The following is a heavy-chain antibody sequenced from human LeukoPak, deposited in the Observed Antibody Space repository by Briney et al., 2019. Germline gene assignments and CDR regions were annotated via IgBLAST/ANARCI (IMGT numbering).Heavy chain of an antibody. V-gene: IGHV3-30*04. J-gene: IGHJ1*01. CDR2: ISYDGNNK. D-gene: IGHD6-19*01. CDR3: ARDTYRQWLAQGGYFQH. Sequence: GGSLRLSCAASRFTFSSFAMHWVRQAPGKGLEWVAVISYDGNNKYYADSVKGRFTISRDNSKNTLYLQMNSLRDEDTAVYYCARDTYRQWLAQGGYFQHWGQGTLVTVSS. CDR1: RFTFSSFA.